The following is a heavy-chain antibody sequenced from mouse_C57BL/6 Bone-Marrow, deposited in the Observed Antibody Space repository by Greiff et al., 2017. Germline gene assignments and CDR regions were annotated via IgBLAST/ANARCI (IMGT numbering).Heavy chain of an antibody. CDR1: GYTFTDYE. Sequence: QVQLKQSGAELVRPGASVTLSCKASGYTFTDYEMHWVKQTPVHGLEWIGAIDPETGGTAYNQKFKGKAILTADKSSSTAYMELRSLTSEDSAVYYCTRWGITTVVDFAYWGQGTLVTVSA. CDR3: TRWGITTVVDFAY. V-gene: IGHV1-15*01. J-gene: IGHJ3*01. CDR2: IDPETGGT. D-gene: IGHD1-1*01.